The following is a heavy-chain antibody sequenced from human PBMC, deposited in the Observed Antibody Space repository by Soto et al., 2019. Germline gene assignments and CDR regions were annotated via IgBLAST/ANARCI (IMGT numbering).Heavy chain of an antibody. V-gene: IGHV4-39*01. CDR2: FYYSGST. CDR1: GGSISSSSYY. Sequence: QLQLQESGPGLVKPSETLSLTCSVSGGSISSSSYYWGWIRQPPGKGLEWIGSFYYSGSTYYNPSLKSRVTISVDTSDNQFSLKLSAVTAADTAVYYCARQVVDGTLAGAGSFDCWGQGTLVTVSS. D-gene: IGHD3-10*01. CDR3: ARQVVDGTLAGAGSFDC. J-gene: IGHJ4*02.